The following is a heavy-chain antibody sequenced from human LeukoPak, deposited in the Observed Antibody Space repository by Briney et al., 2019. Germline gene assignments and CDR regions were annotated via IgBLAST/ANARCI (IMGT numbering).Heavy chain of an antibody. CDR3: ARDQGSLTRSWYTGY. D-gene: IGHD6-13*01. CDR1: GYTFTGYH. Sequence: ASVKVSCKASGYTFTGYHIHWVRQAPGQGLEWMERINPYSGDTNFAQKFQGRVTMTRDTSIATAYMDLSSLTPDDTAVYFCARDQGSLTRSWYTGYWGQRTQVTVSS. J-gene: IGHJ4*02. V-gene: IGHV1-2*06. CDR2: INPYSGDT.